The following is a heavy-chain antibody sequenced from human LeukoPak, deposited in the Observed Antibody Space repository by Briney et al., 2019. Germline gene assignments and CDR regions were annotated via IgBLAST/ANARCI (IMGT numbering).Heavy chain of an antibody. CDR1: GFIFNDYA. CDR3: ATQQGGNPAY. J-gene: IGHJ4*02. CDR2: ISWNSGNK. Sequence: GGSLRLSCAASGFIFNDYAMHWVRQPPGKGLEWVSTISWNSGNKLYTDSVKGRFTISRDNAENSLYLQMNSLRPEDTAVYYCATQQGGNPAYWGQGTLVTVSS. V-gene: IGHV3-9*01. D-gene: IGHD1-14*01.